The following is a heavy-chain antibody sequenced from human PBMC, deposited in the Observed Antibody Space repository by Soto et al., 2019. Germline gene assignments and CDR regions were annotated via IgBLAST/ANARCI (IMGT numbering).Heavy chain of an antibody. D-gene: IGHD3-3*01. CDR2: IGGSGGGK. Sequence: GGSLRLSCAASGFPFSSYAMSWVRQAPGKGLEWVSGIGGSGGGKFYADSVKGRFTVSRDNAENTLSLELNSLRVEDTAIYYCARRSWRGRADYWGQGILVTVSS. CDR3: ARRSWRGRADY. J-gene: IGHJ4*02. V-gene: IGHV3-23*01. CDR1: GFPFSSYA.